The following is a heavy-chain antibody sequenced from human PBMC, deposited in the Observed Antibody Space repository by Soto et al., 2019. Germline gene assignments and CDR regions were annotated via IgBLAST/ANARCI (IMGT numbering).Heavy chain of an antibody. CDR1: GYTFTSYG. V-gene: IGHV1-18*01. CDR2: ISAYNGNT. J-gene: IGHJ3*02. CDR3: ARGYRSRLLPGRWFPRATADAFDI. D-gene: IGHD6-13*01. Sequence: ASVKVSCKASGYTFTSYGISWVRQAPGQGLEWMGWISAYNGNTNYAQKLQGRVTMTTDTSISTAYMELSSLRSEDTAVYYCARGYRSRLLPGRWFPRATADAFDIWGQGTMVTVSS.